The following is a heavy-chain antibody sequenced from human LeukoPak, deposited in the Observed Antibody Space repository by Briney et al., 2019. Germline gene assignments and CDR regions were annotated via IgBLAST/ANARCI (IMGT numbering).Heavy chain of an antibody. Sequence: SQTLSLTCTVSGGSISSGNYYWSWIRQPAGKGLECIGRIFSSGNTNYNPSLKSRVTMSIDTSKNQFSLKLTSVTAADTAVYYCARGGYSHGYQGYYFDYWGHGTLVTVSS. CDR1: GGSISSGNYY. J-gene: IGHJ4*01. D-gene: IGHD5-18*01. V-gene: IGHV4-61*02. CDR2: IFSSGNT. CDR3: ARGGYSHGYQGYYFDY.